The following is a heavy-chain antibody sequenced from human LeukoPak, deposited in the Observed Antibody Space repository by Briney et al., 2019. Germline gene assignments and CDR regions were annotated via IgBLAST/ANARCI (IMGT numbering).Heavy chain of an antibody. Sequence: PGGSLRLSCAASGFTFSSYAMSWVSQAPGKGLEWVSAISGSGGSTYYADSVKGRFTISRDNSKNTLYLQMSSLRAEDTAVYYCVKGRSYTASYFDYWGQGTLVTVSS. CDR1: GFTFSSYA. CDR2: ISGSGGST. CDR3: VKGRSYTASYFDY. D-gene: IGHD2-2*02. V-gene: IGHV3-23*01. J-gene: IGHJ4*02.